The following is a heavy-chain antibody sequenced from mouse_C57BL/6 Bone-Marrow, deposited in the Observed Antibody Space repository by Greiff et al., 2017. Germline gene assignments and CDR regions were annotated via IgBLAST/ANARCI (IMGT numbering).Heavy chain of an antibody. CDR1: GYTFISYW. J-gene: IGHJ4*01. D-gene: IGHD1-1*02. V-gene: IGHV1-50*01. CDR2: IDPSDSYT. Sequence: QVQLQQPGAELVKPGASVKLSCTASGYTFISYWMQWVKQRPGQGLEWIGDIDPSDSYTNYNQKFKGKATLTVDTTSSTAYMQLSSLTSEASAFYYCAIWYPMDYWGQGTSVTVS. CDR3: AIWYPMDY.